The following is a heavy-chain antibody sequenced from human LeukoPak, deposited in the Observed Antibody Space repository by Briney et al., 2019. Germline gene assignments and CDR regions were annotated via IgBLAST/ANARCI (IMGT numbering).Heavy chain of an antibody. CDR3: ARVGRGIAAAADY. CDR2: IYYTGST. CDR1: GGSISNYQ. J-gene: IGHJ4*02. V-gene: IGHV4-59*01. D-gene: IGHD6-13*01. Sequence: SETLSLTCTVSGGSISNYQWSWIRQPPGRGLEWIGYIYYTGSTKYNPSLKSRVTISIDTSKKQFSVKLSSVTPADTAVYYCARVGRGIAAAADYWGQGTLVTVSS.